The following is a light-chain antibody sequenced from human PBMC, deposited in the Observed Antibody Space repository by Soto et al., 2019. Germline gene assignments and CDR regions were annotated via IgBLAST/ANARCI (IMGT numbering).Light chain of an antibody. J-gene: IGLJ2*01. CDR2: GNN. V-gene: IGLV1-40*01. Sequence: QSVLTQPPSVSGAPGQRVTISCTGSSSNIGAGYDVHWYQQFPGTAPKLLIYGNNNRPSGVPDRFSGSKSGTSASLAIAGLQAEDEADYYCQSYDSSLSENVIFSGGTKLTVL. CDR3: QSYDSSLSENVI. CDR1: SSNIGAGYD.